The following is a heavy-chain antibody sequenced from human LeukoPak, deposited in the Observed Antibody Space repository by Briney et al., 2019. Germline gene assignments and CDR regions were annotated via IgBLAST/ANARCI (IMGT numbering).Heavy chain of an antibody. CDR2: IKQDGSEK. V-gene: IGHV3-7*01. J-gene: IGHJ4*02. CDR3: ARDLASSWYPFEDY. CDR1: GFTFSNYW. D-gene: IGHD6-13*01. Sequence: GGSLRLSCAASGFTFSNYWMSWVRQAPGKGLEWVANIKQDGSEKYYVDSVKGRFTISRDNAKNSLHLQMNSLRAEDTAVYYCARDLASSWYPFEDYWGQGTLVTVSS.